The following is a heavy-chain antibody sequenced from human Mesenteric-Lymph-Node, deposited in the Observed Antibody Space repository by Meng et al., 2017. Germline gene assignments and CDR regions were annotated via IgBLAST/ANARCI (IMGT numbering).Heavy chain of an antibody. V-gene: IGHV3-23*01. CDR1: GFTFSIYW. Sequence: GGSLRLSCAASGFTFSIYWMTWVRQAPGKGLEWVTAVSGSGDGSYYADSVKGRFTVSRDYSKNTLFLQLNSLRAEDTALYYCARGRAYSNGWFPDYWGQGTVVTVSS. J-gene: IGHJ4*02. D-gene: IGHD6-19*01. CDR2: VSGSGDGS. CDR3: ARGRAYSNGWFPDY.